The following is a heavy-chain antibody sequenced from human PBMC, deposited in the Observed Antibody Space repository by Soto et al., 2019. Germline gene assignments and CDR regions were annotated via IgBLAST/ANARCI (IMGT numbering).Heavy chain of an antibody. CDR2: IGGGNTDR. CDR3: AKDAVSYNGKWDWFDS. V-gene: IGHV3-23*01. J-gene: IGHJ5*01. CDR1: RFIFSDYA. D-gene: IGHD1-26*01. Sequence: DVQLLESGGGLVQRGGSQTLSCADSRFIFSDYAMNWVRQAPGKGLERVSSIGGGNTDRYYADSVKGRFIISRDNSKNTMYLQMNSLGDDDTAVYYCAKDAVSYNGKWDWFDSWGQGTLVTVSS.